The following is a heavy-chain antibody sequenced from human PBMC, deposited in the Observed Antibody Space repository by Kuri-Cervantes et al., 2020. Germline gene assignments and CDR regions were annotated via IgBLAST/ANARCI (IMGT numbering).Heavy chain of an antibody. V-gene: IGHV4-39*01. Sequence: ESLKISCTVSGGSISSSSYYWGWLRQPPGKGLEWIGSIYYSGSTYYNPSLKSRVTISVDTSKNQFSLKLSSVTAADTAVYYCARGPWIQLWLLFDYWGQGTLVTVSS. CDR3: ARGPWIQLWLLFDY. J-gene: IGHJ4*02. CDR1: GGSISSSSYY. CDR2: IYYSGST. D-gene: IGHD5-18*01.